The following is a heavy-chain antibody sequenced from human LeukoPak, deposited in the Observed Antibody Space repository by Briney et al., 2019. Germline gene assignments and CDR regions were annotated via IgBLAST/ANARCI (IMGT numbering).Heavy chain of an antibody. J-gene: IGHJ4*02. CDR3: ARGGMITFGGVIGSDY. CDR1: GYTFTSYY. Sequence: ASVKVSCKASGYTFTSYYMHWVRQAPGQGLEWMGIINPSGGSTSYAQKFQGRVTMTRDMSTSTVYMELSRLRSDDTAVYYCARGGMITFGGVIGSDYWGQGTLVTVSS. CDR2: INPSGGST. D-gene: IGHD3-16*02. V-gene: IGHV1-46*01.